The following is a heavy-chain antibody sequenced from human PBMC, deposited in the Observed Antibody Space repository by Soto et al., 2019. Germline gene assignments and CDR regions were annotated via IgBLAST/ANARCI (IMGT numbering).Heavy chain of an antibody. CDR3: AANSLGGGSQGDV. D-gene: IGHD3-10*01. J-gene: IGHJ6*02. Sequence: SVKVSCKASGDTFSSYSISWVRQAPGQGLEWMGGIVPIFGTTVYAPRLQGRLTITADGPTSTSYMELGGLTFEDTAVYYCAANSLGGGSQGDVWGQGTTVTVS. V-gene: IGHV1-69*13. CDR2: IVPIFGTT. CDR1: GDTFSSYS.